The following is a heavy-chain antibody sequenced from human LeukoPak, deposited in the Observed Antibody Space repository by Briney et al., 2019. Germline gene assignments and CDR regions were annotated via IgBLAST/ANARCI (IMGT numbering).Heavy chain of an antibody. CDR2: IYSGGST. J-gene: IGHJ4*02. Sequence: GGSLRLSCAASGFTVSSNYMSWVRQAPRKGLEWVSVIYSGGSTYYADSVKGRFTISGDNSKNTLYLQMNSLRAEDTAVYYCASSGYYYTLSYWGQGTLVTVSS. CDR3: ASSGYYYTLSY. D-gene: IGHD3-22*01. CDR1: GFTVSSNY. V-gene: IGHV3-53*01.